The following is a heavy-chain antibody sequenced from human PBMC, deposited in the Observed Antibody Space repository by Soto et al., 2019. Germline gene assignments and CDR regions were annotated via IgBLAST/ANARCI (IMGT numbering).Heavy chain of an antibody. D-gene: IGHD6-19*01. V-gene: IGHV3-33*01. CDR1: GFTFSSYG. CDR2: IWYDGSNK. CDR3: ARESSGWRGYFDY. J-gene: IGHJ4*02. Sequence: GSLRLSCAASGFTFSSYGMHWVRLAPGKGLEWVAVIWYDGSNKYYADSVKGRFTISRDNSKNTLYLQMNSLRAEDTAVYYCARESSGWRGYFDYWGQGTLVTVSS.